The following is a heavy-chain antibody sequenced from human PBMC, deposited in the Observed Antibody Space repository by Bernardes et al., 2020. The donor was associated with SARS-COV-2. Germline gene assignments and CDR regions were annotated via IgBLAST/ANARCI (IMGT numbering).Heavy chain of an antibody. V-gene: IGHV4-39*01. D-gene: IGHD3-9*01. CDR3: ARGDWPYYFDN. Sequence: SETLSLTCHVSGGSITNKNYYWAWVRQSPGRGLEWTGTIYHTGHTYYNPSLQNRVSIPVDTSINQFTLKLNSVTATDTAVYFCARGDWPYYFDNWGQGILVTVSS. CDR1: GGSITNKNYY. CDR2: IYHTGHT. J-gene: IGHJ4*02.